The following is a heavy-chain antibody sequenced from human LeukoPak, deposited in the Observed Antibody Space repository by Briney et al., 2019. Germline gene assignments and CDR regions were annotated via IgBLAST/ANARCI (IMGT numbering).Heavy chain of an antibody. CDR2: IRSKANSYAT. CDR1: GFTFSGSA. Sequence: GGSLRLSCAASGFTFSGSAMHWVRQASGKGLEWVGRIRSKANSYATAYAASVKGRFTISRDDSKNTAYLQMNSLKTEDTAVYYCTRRRYCSGGSCYYLFDYWGQGTLVTVSS. J-gene: IGHJ4*02. V-gene: IGHV3-73*01. CDR3: TRRRYCSGGSCYYLFDY. D-gene: IGHD2-15*01.